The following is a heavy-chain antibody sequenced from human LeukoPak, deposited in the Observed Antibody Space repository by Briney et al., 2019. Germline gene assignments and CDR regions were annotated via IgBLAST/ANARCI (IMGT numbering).Heavy chain of an antibody. CDR1: GFTFSSYA. D-gene: IGHD2-2*01. V-gene: IGHV3-23*01. CDR2: IIGSGDST. CDR3: AKGGTGYCSSTSCLYYFDY. Sequence: PVGSLRLSCAASGFTFSSYAMSWVRQAPGKGLEWVSTIIGSGDSTYYADSVKGRFTISRDNSKNTLHLQMNSLRAEDTAVYYCAKGGTGYCSSTSCLYYFDYWGRGTMVTVSS. J-gene: IGHJ4*02.